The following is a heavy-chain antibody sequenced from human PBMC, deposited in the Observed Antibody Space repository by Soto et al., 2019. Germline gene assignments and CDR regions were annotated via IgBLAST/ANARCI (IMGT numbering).Heavy chain of an antibody. CDR3: TLCATAGYFDL. CDR1: GVSISDYY. V-gene: IGHV4-4*07. Sequence: SETLSLTCTVSGVSISDYYWCWIRQPAGKGLEWIGRLYASGTTDYNPSLRSRVTMSVDTSKNHYSLRLNSVTAADTAVYYCTLCATAGYFDLWGRGTLVTVSS. CDR2: LYASGTT. J-gene: IGHJ2*01.